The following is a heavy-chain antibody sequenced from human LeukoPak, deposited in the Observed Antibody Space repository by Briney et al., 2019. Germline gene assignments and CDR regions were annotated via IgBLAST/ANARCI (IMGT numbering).Heavy chain of an antibody. CDR1: GFTFSSYS. D-gene: IGHD2/OR15-2a*01. CDR2: ISSSSSTI. V-gene: IGHV3-48*01. J-gene: IGHJ6*03. Sequence: QPGGSLRLSCAASGFTFSSYSMNWVRQAPGKGLEWVSYISSSSSTIYYADSVKGRFTISRDNSKNTLYLQMNSLRAEDTAVYYCAKDSMAYYYYYMDVWGKGTTVTVSS. CDR3: AKDSMAYYYYYMDV.